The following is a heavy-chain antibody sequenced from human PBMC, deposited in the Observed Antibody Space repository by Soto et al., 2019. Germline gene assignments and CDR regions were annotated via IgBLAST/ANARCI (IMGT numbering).Heavy chain of an antibody. CDR2: IIPIFGTA. Sequence: QVQLVQSGAEVKKPGSSVKVSCKASGGTFSSYAISWVRQAPGQGLEWMGGIIPIFGTANYAQKCQGRVTITADESTSTAYMERSSLRPEDTAVYYCARHPTVRITGTPSPHPWGQGTLVTVSS. CDR1: GGTFSSYA. V-gene: IGHV1-69*12. D-gene: IGHD1-7*01. CDR3: ARHPTVRITGTPSPHP. J-gene: IGHJ5*02.